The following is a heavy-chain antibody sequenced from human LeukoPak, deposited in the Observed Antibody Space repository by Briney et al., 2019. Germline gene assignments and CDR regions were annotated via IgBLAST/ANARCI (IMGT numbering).Heavy chain of an antibody. Sequence: PSXTLSLTCAVYGGSFSGYYWRWIRQPPGKGLEWVGEINHSGSTNYNPSLKSRVNISVDTSKKKFSLKLSSVTAADTAVYYCARVYDDYVWGSYRTLYNWFDPWGQGTLVTVSS. CDR1: GGSFSGYY. D-gene: IGHD3-16*02. CDR3: ARVYDDYVWGSYRTLYNWFDP. J-gene: IGHJ5*02. CDR2: INHSGST. V-gene: IGHV4-34*01.